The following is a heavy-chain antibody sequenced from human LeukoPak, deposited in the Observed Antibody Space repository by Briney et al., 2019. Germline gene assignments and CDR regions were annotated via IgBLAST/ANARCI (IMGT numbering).Heavy chain of an antibody. CDR2: ISGSGGST. CDR3: AKHTFGGVIGLFDY. Sequence: GESLRLSCAASGFTFSSYAMSWVRQAPGKGLEWVSAISGSGGSTYYADSVKGRFTISRDNSKNTLYLQMNSLRAEDTAVYYCAKHTFGGVIGLFDYWGQGTLVTVSS. J-gene: IGHJ4*02. D-gene: IGHD3-16*02. CDR1: GFTFSSYA. V-gene: IGHV3-23*01.